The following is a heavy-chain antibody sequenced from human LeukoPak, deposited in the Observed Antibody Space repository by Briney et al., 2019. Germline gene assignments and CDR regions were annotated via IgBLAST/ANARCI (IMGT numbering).Heavy chain of an antibody. J-gene: IGHJ3*02. V-gene: IGHV3-48*02. CDR1: GFTFSSYS. Sequence: GGSLRLSCAASGFTFSSYSMNWVRQAPGKGLEWVSYISSSSSTTYYADSVKGRFTISRDNAKNSLYLQMNSLRDEDTAVYYCARSMVRGGYAFDIWGQGTMVTVSS. CDR2: ISSSSSTT. CDR3: ARSMVRGGYAFDI. D-gene: IGHD3-10*01.